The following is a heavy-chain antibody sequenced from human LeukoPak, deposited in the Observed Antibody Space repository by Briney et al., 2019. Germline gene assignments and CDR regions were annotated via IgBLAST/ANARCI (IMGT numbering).Heavy chain of an antibody. Sequence: GGSLRLSCAASGFTFSSYGMHWVRQAPGKGLEWVAFIRYDGSNKYYADSVKGRFSISRDNSKNTLYLQMNSLRAEDTAVYYCATTRILGYSLTEFDYWGQGTLVTVSS. D-gene: IGHD5-18*01. CDR3: ATTRILGYSLTEFDY. J-gene: IGHJ4*02. V-gene: IGHV3-30*02. CDR2: IRYDGSNK. CDR1: GFTFSSYG.